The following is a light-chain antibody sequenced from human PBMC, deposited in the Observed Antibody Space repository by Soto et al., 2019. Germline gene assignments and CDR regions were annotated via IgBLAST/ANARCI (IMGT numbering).Light chain of an antibody. J-gene: IGKJ2*01. Sequence: DTQMTQSPSAMSASVGDRVTITCRSSRDITNYVAWFQQKPGQVPKRLIYAASSLHRGVTSRFSGSGSGTEFTLTISSLQPEDCATYYCLQHNTYPHTFGQGTKLEIK. CDR1: RDITNY. CDR2: AAS. CDR3: LQHNTYPHT. V-gene: IGKV1-17*03.